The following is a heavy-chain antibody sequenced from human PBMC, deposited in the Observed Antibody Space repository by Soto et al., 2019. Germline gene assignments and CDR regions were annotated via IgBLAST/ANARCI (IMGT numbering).Heavy chain of an antibody. CDR3: ARVPVAATRLHDY. V-gene: IGHV3-66*01. J-gene: IGHJ4*02. CDR1: GFTVSSNY. D-gene: IGHD2-15*01. CDR2: IYSGGST. Sequence: EVQLVESGGGLVQPGGSLRLSCAASGFTVSSNYMSWVRQAPGKGLEWVSVIYSGGSTYYADSVKSRFTISRDNSKNTLYLQMNSLRAEDTAVYYCARVPVAATRLHDYWGQGNLVTVSS.